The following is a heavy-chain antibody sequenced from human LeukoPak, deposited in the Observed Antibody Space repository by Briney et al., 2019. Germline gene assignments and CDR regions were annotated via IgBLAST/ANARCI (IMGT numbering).Heavy chain of an antibody. V-gene: IGHV4-39*07. CDR2: IYYSGST. Sequence: SETLSLTCTVSGGSISSSSYYWGWIRQPPGKGLEWIGSIYYSGSTYYNPSLKSRVTISVDTSKNQFSLKLSSVTAADTAVYYCATVDTAMVSLDYWGQGTLVTVSS. CDR3: ATVDTAMVSLDY. D-gene: IGHD5-18*01. J-gene: IGHJ4*02. CDR1: GGSISSSSYY.